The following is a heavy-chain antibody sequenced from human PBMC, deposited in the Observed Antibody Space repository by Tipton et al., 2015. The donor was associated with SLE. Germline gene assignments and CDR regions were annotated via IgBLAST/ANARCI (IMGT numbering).Heavy chain of an antibody. Sequence: QSGAEVKKPGEALQISCKTSGYSFTNSWIVWFRHMPGKGLECMGMIDPSDSGTRYNPSFQGHVSMSIDRPTTTAYLQWRSLKASDTAMYFCARRWVQTVSDYWGQGTLVTVSS. D-gene: IGHD3-10*01. V-gene: IGHV5-51*04. CDR2: IDPSDSGT. J-gene: IGHJ4*02. CDR1: GYSFTNSW. CDR3: ARRWVQTVSDY.